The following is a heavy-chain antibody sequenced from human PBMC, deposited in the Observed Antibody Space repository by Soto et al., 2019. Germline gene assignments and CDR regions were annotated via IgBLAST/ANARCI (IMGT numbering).Heavy chain of an antibody. CDR1: GYTITELF. J-gene: IGHJ4*02. CDR2: FDPEDGET. Sequence: VASVKVSCKVSGYTITELFMHWVRQAPGKGLEWMGGFDPEDGETIYAQKFQGRVTMTEDTSTDTAYMELSSLRSEDTAVYYCATGQLYYYDSSGYYQFDYWGQGTLVTVSS. CDR3: ATGQLYYYDSSGYYQFDY. V-gene: IGHV1-24*01. D-gene: IGHD3-22*01.